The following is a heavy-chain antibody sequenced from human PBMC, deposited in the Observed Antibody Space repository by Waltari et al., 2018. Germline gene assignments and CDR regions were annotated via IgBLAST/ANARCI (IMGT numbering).Heavy chain of an antibody. J-gene: IGHJ4*02. CDR1: GYTFTSYY. CDR2: VKSGVETT. CDR3: ARLGITMTPNY. V-gene: IGHV1-46*01. Sequence: QVQLVQSGAELKKPGASVTLSCKASGYTFTSYYIQWVRRAPGQGLEGMGGVKSGVETTMYGQKFKGRVTMTRDTSTSTVYMEFSSLRSEDTAVYYCARLGITMTPNYWGQGTLVTVSS.